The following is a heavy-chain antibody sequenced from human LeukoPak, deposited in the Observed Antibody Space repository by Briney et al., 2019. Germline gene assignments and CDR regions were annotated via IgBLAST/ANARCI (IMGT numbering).Heavy chain of an antibody. J-gene: IGHJ5*02. CDR2: ISAYNGNT. V-gene: IGHV1-18*01. CDR1: GYSFTSYG. Sequence: ASVKVSCKASGYSFTSYGISWVRQAPGQGLEWMGWISAYNGNTNYAQKLQGRVTMTTDTSTSTAYMELRSLRSDDTAVYYCARVRRRITIFGVARHGWFDPWGQGTLVTVSS. CDR3: ARVRRRITIFGVARHGWFDP. D-gene: IGHD3-3*01.